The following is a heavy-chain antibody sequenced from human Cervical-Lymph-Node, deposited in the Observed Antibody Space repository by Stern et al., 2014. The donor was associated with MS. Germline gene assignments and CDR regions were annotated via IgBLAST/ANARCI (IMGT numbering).Heavy chain of an antibody. CDR3: ARVGGLFRKTSYWHYFDL. CDR2: IDTRGTT. D-gene: IGHD2-2*01. J-gene: IGHJ4*02. CDR1: GGSFNTGRFS. V-gene: IGHV4-61*02. Sequence: VQLVQSGPGLLNPSQTLSLTCTVPGGSFNTGRFSWTWIRPPAGKRLELIGLIDTRGTTNYNPSLKSRVTLSVDTSNNQFSLRLTSVSAADTAIYFCARVGGLFRKTSYWHYFDLWGQGTLVTVSS.